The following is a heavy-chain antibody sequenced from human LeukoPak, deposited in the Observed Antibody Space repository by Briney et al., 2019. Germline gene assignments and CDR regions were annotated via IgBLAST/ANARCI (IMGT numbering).Heavy chain of an antibody. CDR3: ARQYSSGWRKDWFDP. D-gene: IGHD6-19*01. CDR2: IYHSGST. Sequence: PSETLSLTCTVSGGSISSYYWSWIRQPPGKGLEWIGYIYHSGSTNYNPSLKSRVTISVDTSKNQFSLKLSSVTAADTAVYYCARQYSSGWRKDWFDPWGQGTLVTASS. CDR1: GGSISSYY. V-gene: IGHV4-59*08. J-gene: IGHJ5*02.